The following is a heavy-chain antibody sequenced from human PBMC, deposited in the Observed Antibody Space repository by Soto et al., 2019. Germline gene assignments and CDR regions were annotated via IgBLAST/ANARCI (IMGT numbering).Heavy chain of an antibody. Sequence: QVQLVQSGAEVKKPGSSVKVSCKASGGTFSSYTISWVRQAPGQGLEWMGRIIPILGIANYAQKFQGRVTITADKSTSTAYMELSSPRSGDTAVYYCGREEYCSGSGALFDYWRQGTLVTVSS. V-gene: IGHV1-69*08. D-gene: IGHD3-10*01. CDR2: IIPILGIA. CDR1: GGTFSSYT. J-gene: IGHJ4*02. CDR3: GREEYCSGSGALFDY.